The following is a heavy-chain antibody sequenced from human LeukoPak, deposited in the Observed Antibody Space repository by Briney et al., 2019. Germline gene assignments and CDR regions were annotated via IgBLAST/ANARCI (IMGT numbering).Heavy chain of an antibody. D-gene: IGHD3-16*01. CDR2: ISSSGTTI. Sequence: GALRLSCAASGLSFSDYYMTWIRQAPGKGLEWVSYISSSGTTIYHADSVRARFTISRDNARNSLDLQMNSLRAEDTAVYFCAGGRSHYYGMDVWGQGTTVTVSS. V-gene: IGHV3-11*01. CDR3: AGGRSHYYGMDV. CDR1: GLSFSDYY. J-gene: IGHJ6*02.